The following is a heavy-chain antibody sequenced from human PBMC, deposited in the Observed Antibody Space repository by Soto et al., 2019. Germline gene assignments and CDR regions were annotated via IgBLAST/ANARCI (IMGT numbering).Heavy chain of an antibody. D-gene: IGHD5-18*01. CDR3: ARIYTALTDRGTLNGGDY. CDR1: GFTFSDHY. Sequence: GGSLRLSCAASGFTFSDHYMDWVRQAPGKGLEWVGRTRNKANSYTTEYAASVKGRFTISRDDSKNSLYLQMNSLKTEDTAVYYCARIYTALTDRGTLNGGDYWGQGTLVTVSS. V-gene: IGHV3-72*01. CDR2: TRNKANSYTT. J-gene: IGHJ4*02.